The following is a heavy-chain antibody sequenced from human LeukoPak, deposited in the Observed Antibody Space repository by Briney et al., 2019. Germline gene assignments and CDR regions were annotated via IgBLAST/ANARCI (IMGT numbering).Heavy chain of an antibody. CDR1: GGSISSYY. J-gene: IGHJ5*02. CDR2: IYYSGST. D-gene: IGHD3-3*01. Sequence: SETLSLTCTVSGGSISSYYWSWIRQPPGKGLEWIGYIYYSGSTNYNPSLKSRVTISVDTSKNQFSLKLSSVTAADTAVYYCARDRADFWSGSHWFDPWGQGTLVTASS. CDR3: ARDRADFWSGSHWFDP. V-gene: IGHV4-59*01.